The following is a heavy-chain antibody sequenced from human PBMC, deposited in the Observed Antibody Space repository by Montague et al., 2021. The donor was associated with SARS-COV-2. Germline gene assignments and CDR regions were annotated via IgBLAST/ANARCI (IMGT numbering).Heavy chain of an antibody. Sequence: PALVKPTQTLTLTCTFSGFSLSTSGMCVSWIRQPPGKALEWLARIDWDDDKYYSTSLKTRLTISKDTSKNQVVLTMTNMDPVDTATYYCARRTYDILTGYDYGMDVWGQGTTATGSS. CDR2: IDWDDDK. D-gene: IGHD3-9*01. CDR1: GFSLSTSGMC. CDR3: ARRTYDILTGYDYGMDV. J-gene: IGHJ6*02. V-gene: IGHV2-70*11.